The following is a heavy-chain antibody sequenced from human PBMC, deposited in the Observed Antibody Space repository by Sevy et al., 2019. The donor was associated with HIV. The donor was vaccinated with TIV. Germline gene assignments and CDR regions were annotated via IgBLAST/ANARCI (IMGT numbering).Heavy chain of an antibody. D-gene: IGHD3-16*01. CDR2: IKADGSDK. J-gene: IGHJ4*02. CDR3: ARETFGRFVS. Sequence: GGSLRLSCAASGFTFSANWMNWVRQAPGKGLEWVANIKADGSDKHYVDSVEGRFTISRDNAKNLLFLQMNSLRVEDPAVYYCARETFGRFVSWGQGTLVTGSS. CDR1: GFTFSANW. V-gene: IGHV3-7*01.